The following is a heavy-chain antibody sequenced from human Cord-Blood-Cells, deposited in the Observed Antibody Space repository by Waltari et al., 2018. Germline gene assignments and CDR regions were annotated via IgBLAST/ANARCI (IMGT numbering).Heavy chain of an antibody. D-gene: IGHD3-9*01. CDR3: ARAPGDILTGYYMNWYFDL. CDR2: INPNSGGT. CDR1: GYTFTGYY. J-gene: IGHJ2*01. Sequence: QVQLVQSGAEVKKPGASVKVSYKASGYTFTGYYMHWVRQAPGQGLEWMGRINPNSGGTNYAQKFQGRVTMTRDTSISTAYMELSRLRSDDTAVYYCARAPGDILTGYYMNWYFDLWGRGTLVTVSS. V-gene: IGHV1-2*06.